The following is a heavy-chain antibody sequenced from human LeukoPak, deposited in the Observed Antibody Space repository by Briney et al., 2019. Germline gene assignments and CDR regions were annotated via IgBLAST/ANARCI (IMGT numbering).Heavy chain of an antibody. V-gene: IGHV4-34*01. CDR1: GGSFSGYY. CDR3: ARGSGNDYYGSGPIDKWFDP. CDR2: INHSGST. J-gene: IGHJ5*02. Sequence: PSETLSLTCAVYGGSFSGYYWSWIRQPPGKGLEWIGEINHSGSTNYNPSLKSRVTMSVDTSKNQFSLKLSSVTAADTAVYYCARGSGNDYYGSGPIDKWFDPWGQGTLVTVSS. D-gene: IGHD3-10*01.